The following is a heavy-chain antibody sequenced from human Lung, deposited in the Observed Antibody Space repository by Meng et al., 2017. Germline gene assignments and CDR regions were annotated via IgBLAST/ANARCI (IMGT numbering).Heavy chain of an antibody. D-gene: IGHD3-9*01. Sequence: GESLKISCVASGFTFRDHAMHWVRQAPGKGLEWVTLISYDGSNKQYIDSVKGRFTISRDDSKKTVYLQMNNLRAEDTAVYYCVGYDILTDYREVGGLDVWGQGTTVTVSS. CDR1: GFTFRDHA. CDR2: ISYDGSNK. J-gene: IGHJ6*02. V-gene: IGHV3-30*10. CDR3: VGYDILTDYREVGGLDV.